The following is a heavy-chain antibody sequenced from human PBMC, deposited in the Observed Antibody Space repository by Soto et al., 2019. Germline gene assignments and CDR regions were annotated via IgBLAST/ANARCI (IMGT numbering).Heavy chain of an antibody. CDR1: GGTFSSYA. V-gene: IGHV1-69*12. Sequence: QVQLVQSGAEVKKPGSSVKVSCKASGGTFSSYAISWVRQAPGQGLEWMGGIIPIFGTANYAQKFQGRVTITADASTSTAYMELSSLRSEDTAVYYCARATYYYDSSGYGGFGYWGQGTLVTVSS. J-gene: IGHJ4*02. CDR3: ARATYYYDSSGYGGFGY. CDR2: IIPIFGTA. D-gene: IGHD3-22*01.